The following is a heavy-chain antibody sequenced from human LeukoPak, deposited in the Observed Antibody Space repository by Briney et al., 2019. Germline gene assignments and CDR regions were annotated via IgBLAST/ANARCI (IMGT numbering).Heavy chain of an antibody. CDR3: ASLPTTGDFDY. Sequence: ASVKVSCKASGYTFTSYYMHWVRQAPGQGLEWMGIINPSGGSTSYAQKFQGRVTMTGDMSTSTVYMELSSLRSEDTAVYYCASLPTTGDFDYWGQGTLVTVSS. J-gene: IGHJ4*02. CDR1: GYTFTSYY. CDR2: INPSGGST. V-gene: IGHV1-46*01. D-gene: IGHD7-27*01.